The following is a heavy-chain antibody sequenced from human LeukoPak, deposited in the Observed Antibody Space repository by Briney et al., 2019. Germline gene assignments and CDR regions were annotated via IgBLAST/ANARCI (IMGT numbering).Heavy chain of an antibody. Sequence: PGGSLRLSCSASGFTFSNYWMSWVRQAPGKGLEWVANIKQDESEKYYVDSVKGRFTISRDNAKSSLYLQMNSLRAEDTAVYYCARGSVDLRSGWYWLYWGQGSLVTVSS. D-gene: IGHD6-19*01. V-gene: IGHV3-7*01. CDR1: GFTFSNYW. CDR3: ARGSVDLRSGWYWLY. CDR2: IKQDESEK. J-gene: IGHJ4*02.